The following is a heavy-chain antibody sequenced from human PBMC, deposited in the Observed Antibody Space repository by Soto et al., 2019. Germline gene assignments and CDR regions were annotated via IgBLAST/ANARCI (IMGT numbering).Heavy chain of an antibody. D-gene: IGHD6-13*01. J-gene: IGHJ4*02. V-gene: IGHV4-59*01. CDR1: GGSISSNY. CDR3: ARYRREAVAGYTLDN. Sequence: SETLSPTSTVSGGSISSNYWTWIRQPPGKGLEWIGYVYNSGSTNYNPSLKRRVTISEDTSKSQFSLKVNSMTAADTAVYYCARYRREAVAGYTLDNWGQGILVTVSS. CDR2: VYNSGST.